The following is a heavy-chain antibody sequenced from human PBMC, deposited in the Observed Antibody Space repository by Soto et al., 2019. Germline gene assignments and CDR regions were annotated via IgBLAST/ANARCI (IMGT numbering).Heavy chain of an antibody. CDR3: ARTGSVVAATPIGIDY. D-gene: IGHD2-15*01. CDR1: GGSFSGYY. CDR2: INHSGST. Sequence: SETLSLTCAVYGGSFSGYYWSWIRQPPGKGLEWIGEINHSGSTNYNPSLKSRVTVSVDTSKNQFSLKLSSVTAADTAVYYCARTGSVVAATPIGIDYWGQGTLVTVSS. V-gene: IGHV4-34*01. J-gene: IGHJ4*02.